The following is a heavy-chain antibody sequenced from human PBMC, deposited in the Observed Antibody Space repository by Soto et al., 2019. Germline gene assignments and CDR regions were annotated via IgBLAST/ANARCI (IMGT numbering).Heavy chain of an antibody. J-gene: IGHJ4*02. Sequence: EVQLVESGGGLVQPGGSLRLSCAASGFTFNNFWMYWVRQTPEKGLVWVSGINSDGTTTIYADSVKGRFTISRDNAKNTLYLQMNSLTVEDTASYYCVRDIRWGQGTLFTVSS. CDR3: VRDIR. V-gene: IGHV3-74*01. CDR1: GFTFNNFW. CDR2: INSDGTTT.